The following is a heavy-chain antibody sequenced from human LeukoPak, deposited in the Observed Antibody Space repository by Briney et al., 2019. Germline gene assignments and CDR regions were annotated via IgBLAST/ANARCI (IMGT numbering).Heavy chain of an antibody. V-gene: IGHV4-59*01. CDR2: FYYSVST. Sequence: PSETLSLSCAVSGGSISSYYWSWIRQPPGKGLEWIGFFYYSVSTNYNPSLKSRVTISVDTSKNHFSLKLSSVTAAGTAVYYCARGPGGYSYGYYFDYWGQGTLVTVSS. CDR1: GGSISSYY. D-gene: IGHD5-18*01. J-gene: IGHJ4*02. CDR3: ARGPGGYSYGYYFDY.